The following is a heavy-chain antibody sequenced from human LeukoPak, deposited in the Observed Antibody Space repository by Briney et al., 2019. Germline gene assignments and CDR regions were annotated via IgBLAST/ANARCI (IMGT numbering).Heavy chain of an antibody. CDR3: ASSGVATYYYYYGMDV. Sequence: GGSLRLSCAASGFTVSSNYMSWVRQAPGKGLEWVSVIYSGGSTYYADSVKGRFTISRHNSNNTLYLQMNSLSAEDTAVYYCASSGVATYYYYYGMDVWGQGTTVTVSS. CDR2: IYSGGST. J-gene: IGHJ6*02. V-gene: IGHV3-53*04. D-gene: IGHD5-12*01. CDR1: GFTVSSNY.